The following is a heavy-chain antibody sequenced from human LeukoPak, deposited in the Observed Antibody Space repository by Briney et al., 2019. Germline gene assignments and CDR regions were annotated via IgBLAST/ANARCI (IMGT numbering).Heavy chain of an antibody. V-gene: IGHV4-34*01. CDR2: INHGGTT. Sequence: SETLSLTCAVYGGSFSGYLWSWIRQPPGKGLEWIGEINHGGTTNYNPSLKGRVTISVDTSKNQFSLKLSSVTAADTAVYYCAREKGIYDPVDYWGQGTLVTVSS. J-gene: IGHJ4*02. CDR1: GGSFSGYL. D-gene: IGHD3-16*01. CDR3: AREKGIYDPVDY.